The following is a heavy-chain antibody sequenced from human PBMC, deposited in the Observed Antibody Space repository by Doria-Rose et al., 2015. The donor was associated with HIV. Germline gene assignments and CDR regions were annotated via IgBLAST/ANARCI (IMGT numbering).Heavy chain of an antibody. Sequence: QVQLQQSGPGLVKPSQTLSLTCVISGDNVSSNSAAWNWIRQSPSRGLEWLGRTYQRSKWYNDYALLLKSRITFNRDTSRNQISLHLNSVTPEDTAVYYCARGPEYMSSSGSDYWGQGTLVTVSS. CDR2: TYQRSKWYN. D-gene: IGHD6-6*01. CDR1: GDNVSSNSAA. V-gene: IGHV6-1*01. J-gene: IGHJ4*02. CDR3: ARGPEYMSSSGSDY.